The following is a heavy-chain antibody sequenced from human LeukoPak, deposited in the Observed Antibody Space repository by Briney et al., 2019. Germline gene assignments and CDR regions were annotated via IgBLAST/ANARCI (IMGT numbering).Heavy chain of an antibody. CDR2: IYYSGST. Sequence: SETLSLTCSVSGGSISGSNYYWTWIRQPPGKGLEWIGSIYYSGSTYYNPSLKSRVAISADTSKNQFSLKLSSVTAADTAVYYCASYYYDSSGYSPNFDYWGQGTLVTVSS. CDR1: GGSISGSNYY. J-gene: IGHJ4*02. D-gene: IGHD3-22*01. CDR3: ASYYYDSSGYSPNFDY. V-gene: IGHV4-39*01.